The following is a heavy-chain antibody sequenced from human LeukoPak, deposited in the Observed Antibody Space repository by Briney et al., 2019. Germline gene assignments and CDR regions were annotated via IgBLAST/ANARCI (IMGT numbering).Heavy chain of an antibody. Sequence: ESGPTLVKPTQTLTLTSTFSGFSLSTSGVGVGWIRQPPGKALEWLALIYWNDDKRYSPSLKSRLTITKDTSKNQVVLTMTNMDPVDTATYYCAHSEDDKYYSYGMDVWGQGTTVTVSS. V-gene: IGHV2-5*01. CDR1: GFSLSTSGVG. CDR3: AHSEDDKYYSYGMDV. J-gene: IGHJ6*02. CDR2: IYWNDDK. D-gene: IGHD2-15*01.